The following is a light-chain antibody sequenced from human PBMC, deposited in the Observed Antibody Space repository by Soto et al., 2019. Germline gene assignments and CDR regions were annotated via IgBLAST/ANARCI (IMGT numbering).Light chain of an antibody. V-gene: IGKV1-8*01. CDR2: AAS. CDR3: QQYYSYPLA. Sequence: AIRMTQSPSSFSASTGDRVTITCRASQGISSYLAWYQQKPGKAPKLLIYAASTLQSGVPSRFSGSGSGTDFTLTISCLQSEDFATYKCQQYYSYPLAFGPGTKVDIK. J-gene: IGKJ3*01. CDR1: QGISSY.